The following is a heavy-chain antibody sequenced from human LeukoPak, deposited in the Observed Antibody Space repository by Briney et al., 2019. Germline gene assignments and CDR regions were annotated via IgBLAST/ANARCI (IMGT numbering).Heavy chain of an antibody. J-gene: IGHJ5*02. V-gene: IGHV1-2*02. CDR1: GYTFTGYY. Sequence: ASVKVSCKASGYTFTGYYMHWVRQAPGQGLEWMGWINPNSGGTNYAQKFQGRVTMTRDTSISTAYMGLSRLRSDDTAVYYCARRVTYCSSTSCLNWFDPWGQGTLVTVSS. CDR3: ARRVTYCSSTSCLNWFDP. D-gene: IGHD2-2*01. CDR2: INPNSGGT.